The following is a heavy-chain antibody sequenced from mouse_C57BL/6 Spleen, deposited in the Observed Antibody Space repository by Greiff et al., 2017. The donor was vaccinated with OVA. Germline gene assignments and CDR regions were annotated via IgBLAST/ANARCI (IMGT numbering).Heavy chain of an antibody. Sequence: EVQWVESEGGLVQPGSSMKLSCTASGFTFSDYYMAWVRQVPEKGLEWVANINYDGSSTYYLDSLKSRFIISRDNAKNILYLQMSSLKSEDTATYYCARDSSGNFDYWGQGTTLTVSS. D-gene: IGHD3-2*02. CDR2: INYDGSST. CDR1: GFTFSDYY. V-gene: IGHV5-16*01. CDR3: ARDSSGNFDY. J-gene: IGHJ2*01.